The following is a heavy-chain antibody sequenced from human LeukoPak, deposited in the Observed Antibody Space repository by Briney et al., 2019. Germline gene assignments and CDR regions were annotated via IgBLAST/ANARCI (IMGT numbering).Heavy chain of an antibody. CDR3: AKDYYDSSGYYYVYYFDY. D-gene: IGHD3-22*01. J-gene: IGHJ4*02. Sequence: GGSLRLSCAASGFTFSNYAMSWVRQAPGKGLEWVSAISGGGGTTYYADSVKGRFTISRDNSKNTLYLQMNGLRAEDTAVYYCAKDYYDSSGYYYVYYFDYWGQGTLDTVSS. CDR2: ISGGGGTT. V-gene: IGHV3-23*01. CDR1: GFTFSNYA.